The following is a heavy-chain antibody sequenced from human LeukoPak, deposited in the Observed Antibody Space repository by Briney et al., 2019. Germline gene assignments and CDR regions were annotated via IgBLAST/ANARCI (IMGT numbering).Heavy chain of an antibody. CDR1: RFTFSNYA. J-gene: IGHJ4*02. D-gene: IGHD1-7*01. CDR3: AKGGTTAWTAVDY. CDR2: ISDSAGAT. V-gene: IGHV3-23*01. Sequence: GGSLRLSCAASRFTFSNYAMSWVRQAPGKGLEWVSAISDSAGATYYADSVRGRFTISRDNSGGTLYLQINSLRADDTAVYYCAKGGTTAWTAVDYWGQGTLVTVSS.